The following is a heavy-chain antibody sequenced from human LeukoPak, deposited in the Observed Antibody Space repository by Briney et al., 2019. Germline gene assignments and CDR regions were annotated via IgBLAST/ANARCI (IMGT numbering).Heavy chain of an antibody. Sequence: SETLSLTCAVYGGSFSSYYWSWIRQPPGKGLEWIGEINHSGSTNYNPSLKSRVTISVDTSKNQFSLKLSSVTAADTAVYYCASRDTAMVLLDYWGQGTLVTVSS. CDR3: ASRDTAMVLLDY. D-gene: IGHD5-18*01. CDR2: INHSGST. CDR1: GGSFSSYY. V-gene: IGHV4-34*01. J-gene: IGHJ4*02.